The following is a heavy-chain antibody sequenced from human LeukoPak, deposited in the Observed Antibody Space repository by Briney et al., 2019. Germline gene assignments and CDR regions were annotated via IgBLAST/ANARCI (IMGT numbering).Heavy chain of an antibody. Sequence: ASVKVSCKASGYTFTGYYMHWVRQAPGQGLEWIGWINPNSGGTNYAQKFQGRVPMTRDTSISTAYMELSRLRSDDTAVYYCARDRDSMRYFDWRYYYYYMDVWGKGTTVTVSS. D-gene: IGHD3-9*01. CDR3: ARDRDSMRYFDWRYYYYYMDV. J-gene: IGHJ6*03. V-gene: IGHV1-2*02. CDR2: INPNSGGT. CDR1: GYTFTGYY.